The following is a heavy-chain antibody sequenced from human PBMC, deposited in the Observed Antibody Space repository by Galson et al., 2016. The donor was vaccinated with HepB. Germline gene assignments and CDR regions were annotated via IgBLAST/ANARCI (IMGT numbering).Heavy chain of an antibody. Sequence: CAISGDSVSSNSAAWNWIRQSPSRGLEWLGRTYYRSKWYNDYAVSVKSRITINPDTSKNQFSLQLNSVTPEDTAVYYCAREVGYSDSGYFDYWGQGTLVTAPS. CDR2: TYYRSKWYN. CDR1: GDSVSSNSAA. D-gene: IGHD1-26*01. CDR3: AREVGYSDSGYFDY. V-gene: IGHV6-1*01. J-gene: IGHJ4*03.